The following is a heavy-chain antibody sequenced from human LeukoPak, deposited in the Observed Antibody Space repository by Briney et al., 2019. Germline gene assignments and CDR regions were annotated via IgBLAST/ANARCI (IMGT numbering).Heavy chain of an antibody. CDR2: ISYDGSNK. Sequence: GRSLRLPCAASGFTFSSYGMHWVRQAPGKGLEWVAVISYDGSNKYYADSVKGRFTISRDNSKNTLYLQMNSLRAEDTAVYYCAKDLASYYYDSSGYYYYGMDVWGQGTTVTVSS. V-gene: IGHV3-30*18. CDR1: GFTFSSYG. J-gene: IGHJ6*02. CDR3: AKDLASYYYDSSGYYYYGMDV. D-gene: IGHD3-22*01.